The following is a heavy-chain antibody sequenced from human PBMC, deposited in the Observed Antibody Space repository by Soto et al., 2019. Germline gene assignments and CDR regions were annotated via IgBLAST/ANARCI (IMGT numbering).Heavy chain of an antibody. CDR3: AKVGYSSSSFGMDV. CDR1: GFTFSSYA. J-gene: IGHJ6*02. CDR2: ISGSGGST. D-gene: IGHD6-13*01. Sequence: GSLRLSCAASGFTFSSYAMSWVRQAPGKGLEWVSAISGSGGSTYYADSVKGRFTISRDNSKNTLYLQMNSLRAEDTAVYYCAKVGYSSSSFGMDVWGQGTTVTVSS. V-gene: IGHV3-23*01.